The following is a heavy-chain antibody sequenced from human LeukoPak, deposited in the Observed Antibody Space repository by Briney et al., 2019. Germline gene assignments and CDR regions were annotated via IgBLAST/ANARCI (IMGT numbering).Heavy chain of an antibody. D-gene: IGHD2-15*01. CDR2: IIPIFGTA. Sequence: AASVKVSCKASGGTFSSYAISWVRQAPGQGLEWMGGIIPIFGTANYAQKFQGRVTITADESTSTAYMELSGLRSEDTAVYYCAYDCSGGSCYSDYWGQGTLVTVSS. J-gene: IGHJ4*02. CDR3: AYDCSGGSCYSDY. V-gene: IGHV1-69*13. CDR1: GGTFSSYA.